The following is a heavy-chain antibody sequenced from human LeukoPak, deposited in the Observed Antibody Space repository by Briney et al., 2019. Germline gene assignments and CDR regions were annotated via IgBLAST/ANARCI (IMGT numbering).Heavy chain of an antibody. CDR1: QYAFTDYA. Sequence: ASVKVSCKASQYAFTDYAVHWVRQAPGQRLEWMGGIIPIFGTANYAQKFQGRVTITADESTSTAYMELSSLRSEDTAVYYCARERANYYYGMDVWGQGTTVTVS. V-gene: IGHV1-69*13. CDR3: ARERANYYYGMDV. J-gene: IGHJ6*02. CDR2: IIPIFGTA.